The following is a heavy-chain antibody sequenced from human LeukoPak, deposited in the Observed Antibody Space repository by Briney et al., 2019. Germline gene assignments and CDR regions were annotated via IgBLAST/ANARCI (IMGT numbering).Heavy chain of an antibody. J-gene: IGHJ4*02. CDR3: ATDRGEQWLVTSFDY. V-gene: IGHV3-30*03. Sequence: GGSLRLSWAAFGFTFSTYDMHWVRQAPGKGLEWVAVTSYDGGNKYYVDSVKGRFTISRDNSKNTLYLQMNSLRDGDTAVYYCATDRGEQWLVTSFDYWGQGTLVTVSS. CDR1: GFTFSTYD. CDR2: TSYDGGNK. D-gene: IGHD6-19*01.